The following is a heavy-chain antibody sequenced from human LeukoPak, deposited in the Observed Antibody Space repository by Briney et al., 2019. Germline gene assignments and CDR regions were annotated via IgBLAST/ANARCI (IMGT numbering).Heavy chain of an antibody. Sequence: SETLSLTCTVSGGSISSSSYYWGWSRQPPGKGLEWSGSIFYSGSTYYNPSLKSRVTISVDTSKNQFSLKLSSVTAADTAVYYCARGIVVVPAAIRTVDYYYMDVWGKGTTVTVSS. CDR2: IFYSGST. V-gene: IGHV4-39*07. CDR1: GGSISSSSYY. J-gene: IGHJ6*03. CDR3: ARGIVVVPAAIRTVDYYYMDV. D-gene: IGHD2-2*02.